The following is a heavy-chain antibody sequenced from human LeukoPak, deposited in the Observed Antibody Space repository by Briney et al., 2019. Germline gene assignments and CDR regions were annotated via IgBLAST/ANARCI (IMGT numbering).Heavy chain of an antibody. D-gene: IGHD6-13*01. Sequence: GGSLRLSCAASGFTLSSYWMSWVRQAPGKGLEWVANIKQDGSEKYYVDSVKGRFTISRDNAKNSLYLQMNSLRAEDTAVYYCARVSSSSWANWFDPWGQGTLVTVSS. CDR2: IKQDGSEK. CDR3: ARVSSSSWANWFDP. J-gene: IGHJ5*02. CDR1: GFTLSSYW. V-gene: IGHV3-7*01.